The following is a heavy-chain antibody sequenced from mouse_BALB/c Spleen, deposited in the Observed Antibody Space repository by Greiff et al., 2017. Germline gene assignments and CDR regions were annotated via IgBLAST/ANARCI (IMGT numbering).Heavy chain of an antibody. CDR3: ASNYYGSSYPFDY. CDR1: GYSFTGYY. CDR2: ISCYNGAT. V-gene: IGHV1S34*01. Sequence: LVKTGASVKISCKASGYSFTGYYMHWVKQSHGKSLEWIGYISCYNGATSYNQKFKGKATFTVDTSSSTAYMQFNSLTSEDSAVYYCASNYYGSSYPFDYWGQGTTLTVSS. J-gene: IGHJ2*01. D-gene: IGHD1-1*01.